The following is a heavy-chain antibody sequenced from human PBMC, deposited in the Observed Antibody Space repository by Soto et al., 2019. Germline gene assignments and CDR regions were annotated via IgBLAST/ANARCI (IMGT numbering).Heavy chain of an antibody. CDR1: GGSISSSNW. Sequence: PSETLSLTCAVSGGSISSSNWWSWVRQPPGKGLEWIGEIYHSGSTNYNPSLKSRVTISVDKSRNQFSLKLSSVTAADTAVYYCARYYYDSSGYYLASYWGQGTLVTVSS. V-gene: IGHV4-4*02. CDR2: IYHSGST. D-gene: IGHD3-22*01. CDR3: ARYYYDSSGYYLASY. J-gene: IGHJ4*02.